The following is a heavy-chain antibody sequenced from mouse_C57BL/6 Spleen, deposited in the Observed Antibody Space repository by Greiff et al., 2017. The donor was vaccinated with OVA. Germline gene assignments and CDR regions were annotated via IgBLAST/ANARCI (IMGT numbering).Heavy chain of an antibody. V-gene: IGHV1-15*01. J-gene: IGHJ4*01. CDR2: IDPETGGT. CDR1: GYTFTDYE. CDR3: TREGIYDGYYVGAMDY. Sequence: QVQLQQSGAELVRPGASVTLSCKASGYTFTDYEMHWVKQTPVHGLEWIGAIDPETGGTAYNQKFTGKAILTADKSSSTAYMELRSLTSEDSVVYYCTREGIYDGYYVGAMDYWGQGTSVTVSS. D-gene: IGHD2-3*01.